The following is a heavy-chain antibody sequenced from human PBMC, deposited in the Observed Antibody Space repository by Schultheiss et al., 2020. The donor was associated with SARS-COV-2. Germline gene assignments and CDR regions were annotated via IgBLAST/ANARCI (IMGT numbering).Heavy chain of an antibody. CDR2: IVVGSGNT. CDR3: ARGGPIALEPLRGVFDY. V-gene: IGHV1-58*02. J-gene: IGHJ4*02. D-gene: IGHD1-1*01. CDR1: GFTFTSSA. Sequence: SVKVSCKASGFTFTSSAMQWVRQARGQRLEWIGWIVVGSGNTNYAQKLQGRVTMTTDTSTSTAYMELSSLRSDDTAVYYCARGGPIALEPLRGVFDYWGQGTLVTVSS.